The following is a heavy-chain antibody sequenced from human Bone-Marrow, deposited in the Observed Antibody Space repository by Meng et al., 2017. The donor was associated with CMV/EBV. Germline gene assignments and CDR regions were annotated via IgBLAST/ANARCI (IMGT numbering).Heavy chain of an antibody. CDR3: ARDAFITGTTYYYGMDV. CDR2: ISIYNGHT. D-gene: IGHD1-20*01. J-gene: IGHJ6*02. CDR1: GYTFVNYG. Sequence: ASVKVSCKASGYTFVNYGLSWVRQAPGQGLEWMGWISIYNGHTSYAEKFQDRVTMTTDTSTSTAYMELRRLTSHDTAMYYCARDAFITGTTYYYGMDVWGQGTTVPVSS. V-gene: IGHV1-18*01.